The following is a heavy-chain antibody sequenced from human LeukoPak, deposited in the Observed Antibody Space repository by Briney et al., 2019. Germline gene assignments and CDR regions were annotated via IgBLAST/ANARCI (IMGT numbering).Heavy chain of an antibody. V-gene: IGHV5-51*01. CDR3: ARQRY. CDR1: GSSFTSYW. CDR2: IYPGDSDT. J-gene: IGHJ4*02. Sequence: AASLQTSYKGSGSSFTSYWICWGRQMPGKGLEWMGIIYPGDSDTRYSPSFQGQVTISADKSISTAYLQWSSLKASDTAMYYCARQRYWGQGTLVTVSS.